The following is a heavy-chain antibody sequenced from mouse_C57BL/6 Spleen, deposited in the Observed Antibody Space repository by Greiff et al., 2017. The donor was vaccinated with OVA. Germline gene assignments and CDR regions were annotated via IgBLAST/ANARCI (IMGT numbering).Heavy chain of an antibody. D-gene: IGHD2-4*01. V-gene: IGHV1-55*01. CDR2: IYPGSGST. J-gene: IGHJ3*01. CDR1: GYTFTSYW. CDR3: ARGNDYDGTVFAY. Sequence: QVQLQQPGAELVKPGASVKMSCKASGYTFTSYWITWVKQRPGQGLEWLGDIYPGSGSTTYNEKFKSKATLTVDTSSRNDYMQISSLKSEDYAVYYCARGNDYDGTVFAYWGQGTLVTVSA.